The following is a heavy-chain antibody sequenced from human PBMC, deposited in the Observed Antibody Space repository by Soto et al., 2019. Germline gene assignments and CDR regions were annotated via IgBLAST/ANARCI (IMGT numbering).Heavy chain of an antibody. D-gene: IGHD3-10*01. J-gene: IGHJ6*03. Sequence: PSETLSLTCAVYGGSFSGYYWSWIRQPPGKGLEWIGEINHSGSTNYNPSLKSRVTISVDTSKNQFSLKLSSVTAADTAVYYCARGRLYAGSGSYYNPYYYYYMDVWGKGTTVTVSS. CDR1: GGSFSGYY. CDR2: INHSGST. CDR3: ARGRLYAGSGSYYNPYYYYYMDV. V-gene: IGHV4-34*01.